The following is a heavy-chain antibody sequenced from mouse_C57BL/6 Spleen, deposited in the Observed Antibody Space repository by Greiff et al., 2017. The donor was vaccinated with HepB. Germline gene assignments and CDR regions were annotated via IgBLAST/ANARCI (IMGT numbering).Heavy chain of an antibody. CDR3: ARQVYAMDY. J-gene: IGHJ4*01. V-gene: IGHV5-16*01. CDR1: GFTFSDYY. CDR2: INYDGSST. Sequence: DVQLVESEGGLVQPGSSMKLSCTASGFTFSDYYMAWVRQVPEKGLEWVANINYDGSSTYYLDSLKSRFIISRDNAKNILYLQMSSLKSEDTATYYCARQVYAMDYWGQGTSVTVSS.